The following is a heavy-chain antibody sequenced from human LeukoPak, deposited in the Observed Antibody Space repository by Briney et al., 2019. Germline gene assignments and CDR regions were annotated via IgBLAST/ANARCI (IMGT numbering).Heavy chain of an antibody. CDR2: ISWNSGSI. CDR3: AKAVSYDFWSGYIDY. V-gene: IGHV3-9*01. Sequence: GGSLRLSCAASGFTFDDYAMHWVRQAPGKGLEWVSGISWNSGSIGYADSVKGRFTISRDNAKNSLYLQMNSLRAEDTAVYYCAKAVSYDFWSGYIDYWGQGTLVTVSS. D-gene: IGHD3-3*01. CDR1: GFTFDDYA. J-gene: IGHJ4*02.